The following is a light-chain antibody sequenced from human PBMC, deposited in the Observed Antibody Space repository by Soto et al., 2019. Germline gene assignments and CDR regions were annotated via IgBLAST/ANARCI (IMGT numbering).Light chain of an antibody. CDR3: QQYGSSPYT. Sequence: EIVLTQSPGTLPLSPGERATLSCRASQSVISNYLTWFQQKPDQAPRLLIFGASSRATGIPDRFSGSGSGTDFTLTITRLEPEDFAVYYCQQYGSSPYTFGQGTKLEI. V-gene: IGKV3-20*01. CDR1: QSVISNY. J-gene: IGKJ2*01. CDR2: GAS.